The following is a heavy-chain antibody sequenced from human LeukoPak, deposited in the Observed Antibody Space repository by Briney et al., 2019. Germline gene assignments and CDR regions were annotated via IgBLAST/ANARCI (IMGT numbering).Heavy chain of an antibody. D-gene: IGHD5-12*01. Sequence: GGSLRLSCAASGFTVSSNYMSWVRQAPGKGLEWVSVIYSGGSTYYADSVKGRFTISRDNAKNTLYLQMNSLRAGDTAVYYCVRAGYSGYDLDYWGQGTLVTVSS. V-gene: IGHV3-53*01. CDR2: IYSGGST. CDR3: VRAGYSGYDLDY. J-gene: IGHJ4*02. CDR1: GFTVSSNY.